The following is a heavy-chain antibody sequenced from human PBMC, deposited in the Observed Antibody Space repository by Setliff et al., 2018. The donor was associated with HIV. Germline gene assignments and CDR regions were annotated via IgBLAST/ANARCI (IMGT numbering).Heavy chain of an antibody. CDR3: AKLGSYSCFDN. D-gene: IGHD4-4*01. V-gene: IGHV3-72*01. J-gene: IGHJ3*02. CDR1: GFIFSDHY. CDR2: IRNKAKSYTT. Sequence: PGGSLRLSCAASGFIFSDHYMDWVRQAPGKGLEWVGRIRNKAKSYTTESAASVTGRFTISRDNTKGALFLQMDNLRAEDTALYYCAKLGSYSCFDNWGQGTMVTVSS.